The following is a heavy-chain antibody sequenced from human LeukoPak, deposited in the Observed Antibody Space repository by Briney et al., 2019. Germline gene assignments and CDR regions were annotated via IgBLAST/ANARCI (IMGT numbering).Heavy chain of an antibody. D-gene: IGHD3-22*01. CDR3: ARDGSPSFYYDSSGYYYDY. J-gene: IGHJ4*02. V-gene: IGHV3-11*01. Sequence: GGSLRLSCAVSGFTFSDYYMSWIRQAPGKGLEWVSYISSSGITIYYADSVRGRFTISRDNAKNSLYLQMNSLRAEDTAVYYCARDGSPSFYYDSSGYYYDYWGQGTLVTVSS. CDR1: GFTFSDYY. CDR2: ISSSGITI.